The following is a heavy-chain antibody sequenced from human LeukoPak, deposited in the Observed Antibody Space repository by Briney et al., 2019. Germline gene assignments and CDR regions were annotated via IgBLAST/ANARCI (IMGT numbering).Heavy chain of an antibody. CDR2: INHSGST. CDR3: ARGIAVAANKANSAWFDP. J-gene: IGHJ5*02. CDR1: GGSFSGYY. Sequence: PSETLSLTCVVYGGSFSGYYWSWIRQPPGKGLEWIGEINHSGSTNYNPSLKSRVTISVDTSKNQFSLKLSSVTAADTAVYYCARGIAVAANKANSAWFDPWGQGTLVTVSS. V-gene: IGHV4-34*01. D-gene: IGHD6-19*01.